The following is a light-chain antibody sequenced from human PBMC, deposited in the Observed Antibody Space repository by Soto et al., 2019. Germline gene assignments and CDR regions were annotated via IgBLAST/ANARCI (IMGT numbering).Light chain of an antibody. CDR2: EVS. V-gene: IGLV2-8*01. J-gene: IGLJ1*01. CDR3: SSYAGSNNYV. CDR1: SSNVGSYKL. Sequence: QSALTQPASVSGSPGQSITISCTGTSSNVGSYKLVSWYQQHPGKAPKLMIYEVSKRPSGVPDRFSGSKSGNTASLTVSGLQAEDEADYYCSSYAGSNNYVFGTGTKLTVL.